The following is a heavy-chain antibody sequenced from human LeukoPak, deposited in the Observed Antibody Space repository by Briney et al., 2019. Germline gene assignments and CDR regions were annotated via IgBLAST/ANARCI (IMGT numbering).Heavy chain of an antibody. Sequence: PSETLSLTCTVSGGSMIGYYWSWIRQPPGKQPEWIGFAHNSGRTNYKPSLVSRVTMSVDTSKNQFSLKLSSVTAADTAVYYCARTENYIPEDWFDPWGQGTLVTVSS. V-gene: IGHV4-59*08. CDR1: GGSMIGYY. J-gene: IGHJ5*02. CDR3: ARTENYIPEDWFDP. CDR2: AHNSGRT. D-gene: IGHD5-24*01.